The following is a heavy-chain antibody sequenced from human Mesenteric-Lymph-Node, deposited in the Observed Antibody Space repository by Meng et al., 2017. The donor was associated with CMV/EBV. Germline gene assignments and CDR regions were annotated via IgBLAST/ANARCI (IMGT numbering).Heavy chain of an antibody. V-gene: IGHV3-23*01. J-gene: IGHJ6*02. CDR2: ISGSGGST. CDR3: AKVSGSGYRYGMDV. Sequence: GGSLRLSCAASGFTFSGSAMHWVRQASGKGLEWVSAISGSGGSTYYADSVKGRFTISRDNSKNTLYLQMNSLRAEDTAVYYCAKVSGSGYRYGMDVWGQGTTVTVSS. D-gene: IGHD3-3*01. CDR1: GFTFSGSA.